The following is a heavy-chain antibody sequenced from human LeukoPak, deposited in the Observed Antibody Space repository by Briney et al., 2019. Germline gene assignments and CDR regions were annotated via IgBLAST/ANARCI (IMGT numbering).Heavy chain of an antibody. CDR2: IYYSGST. J-gene: IGHJ4*02. V-gene: IGHV4-39*07. CDR1: GGSISSSSYY. CDR3: ASSYSSSPHINY. D-gene: IGHD6-6*01. Sequence: SETLSLTCTVSGGSISSSSYYWGWIRQPPGKGLEWIGSIYYSGSTYYNPSLKSRVTISVDTSKNQFSLKLSSVTAADTAVYYCASSYSSSPHINYWGQGTLVTVSS.